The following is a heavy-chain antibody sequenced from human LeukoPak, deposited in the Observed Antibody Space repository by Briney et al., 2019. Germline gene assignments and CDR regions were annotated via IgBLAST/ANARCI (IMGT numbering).Heavy chain of an antibody. J-gene: IGHJ4*02. CDR1: GFTLSSYG. CDR3: ANSQSGTIAVAGSFDY. Sequence: GGSLRLPCAASGFTLSSYGMHWVRQAPGKGLEWVAFIRYDGSNKYYADSVKGRFTISRDNSKNTLYLQMNSLRAEDTAVYYCANSQSGTIAVAGSFDYWGQGTLVTVSS. D-gene: IGHD6-19*01. V-gene: IGHV3-30*02. CDR2: IRYDGSNK.